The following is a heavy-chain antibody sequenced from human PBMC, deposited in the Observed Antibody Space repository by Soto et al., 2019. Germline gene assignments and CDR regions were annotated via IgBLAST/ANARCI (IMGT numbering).Heavy chain of an antibody. Sequence: PGGSLRPSCAASGFTFSTYWMHWVRQAPGEGLVWLSRITAAGTSTSSADSVKGRFTISRDNAKNTLYLQMNSLRAEDTAMYYCARGDPTYFDYWGQGILVTVSS. D-gene: IGHD1-26*01. V-gene: IGHV3-74*01. J-gene: IGHJ4*02. CDR2: ITAAGTST. CDR1: GFTFSTYW. CDR3: ARGDPTYFDY.